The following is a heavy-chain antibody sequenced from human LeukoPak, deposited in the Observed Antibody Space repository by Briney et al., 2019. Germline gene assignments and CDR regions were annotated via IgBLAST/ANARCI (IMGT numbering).Heavy chain of an antibody. V-gene: IGHV3-23*01. CDR3: ARAHAERIPGGEFDY. J-gene: IGHJ4*02. D-gene: IGHD3-16*01. CDR1: GFTFSSYA. Sequence: GGSLRLSCAASGFTFSSYAMGWVRQAPGKGLEWVSGIGGSGGSTYYADSVKGRFTISRDNSKNTLYLQMNSLRAEDTAVYYCARAHAERIPGGEFDYWGQGTLVTVSS. CDR2: IGGSGGST.